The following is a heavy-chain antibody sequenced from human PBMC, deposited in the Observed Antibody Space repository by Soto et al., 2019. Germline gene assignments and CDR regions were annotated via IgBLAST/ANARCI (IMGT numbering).Heavy chain of an antibody. CDR3: AREYSSSSGNYGMDV. Sequence: LSLTCTVSGGSISSGGYYWSWIRQHPGKGLEWIGYIYYSGSTYYNPSLKSRVTISVGTSKNQFSLKLSSVTAADTAVYYCAREYSSSSGNYGMDVWGQGTTVTVSS. CDR2: IYYSGST. V-gene: IGHV4-31*03. J-gene: IGHJ6*02. D-gene: IGHD6-6*01. CDR1: GGSISSGGYY.